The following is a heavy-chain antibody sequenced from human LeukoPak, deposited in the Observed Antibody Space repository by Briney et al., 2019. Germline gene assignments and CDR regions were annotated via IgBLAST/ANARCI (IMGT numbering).Heavy chain of an antibody. D-gene: IGHD3-10*01. Sequence: ASVKVSCKASGYTFTSYDINWVRQATGQGLEWTGWMNPNSGNTGYAQKFQGRVTMTRNTSISTAYMELSSLRSEDTAVYYCARGGESWFGELLYWFDPWGQGTLVTVSS. CDR1: GYTFTSYD. CDR2: MNPNSGNT. J-gene: IGHJ5*02. CDR3: ARGGESWFGELLYWFDP. V-gene: IGHV1-8*01.